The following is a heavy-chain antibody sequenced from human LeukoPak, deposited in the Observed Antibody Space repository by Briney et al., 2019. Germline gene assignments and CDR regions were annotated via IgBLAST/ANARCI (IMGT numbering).Heavy chain of an antibody. CDR3: ARISGRPYYYYYMDV. Sequence: GGSLRLSCAASGFTFSSYAMSWVRQAPGKGLEWVSYISSSGSTIYYADSVKGRFTISRDNAKNSLYLQMNSLRAEDTAVYYCARISGRPYYYYYMDVWGKGTTVTVSS. CDR2: ISSSGSTI. J-gene: IGHJ6*03. D-gene: IGHD3-3*01. CDR1: GFTFSSYA. V-gene: IGHV3-48*04.